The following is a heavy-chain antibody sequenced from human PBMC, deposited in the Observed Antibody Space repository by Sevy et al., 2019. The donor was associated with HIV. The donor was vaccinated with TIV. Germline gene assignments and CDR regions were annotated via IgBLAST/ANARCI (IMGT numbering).Heavy chain of an antibody. D-gene: IGHD2-15*01. V-gene: IGHV3-66*02. CDR1: GFTVSSNY. CDR3: ARGMVAATLHY. J-gene: IGHJ4*02. CDR2: IYSGGST. Sequence: GGSLRLSCAASGFTVSSNYMSWVRQAPGKGLEWVSVIYSGGSTYYADSVKGRFTISRDNSKNTLYLQMNSLRAEDTAVYYCARGMVAATLHYWGQGTLVIVSS.